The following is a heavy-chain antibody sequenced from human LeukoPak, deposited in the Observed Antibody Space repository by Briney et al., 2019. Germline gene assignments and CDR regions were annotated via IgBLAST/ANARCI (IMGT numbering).Heavy chain of an antibody. D-gene: IGHD3-9*01. Sequence: PSQTLSLTCTVSGGSISSGDYYWSWIRQPPGKGLEWIGYIYYSGSAYYNPSLKSRVTISVDTSKNQFSLKLSSVTAADTAVYYCARWINSHVLRYFDWPSYYMDVWGKGTTVTVSS. CDR2: IYYSGSA. V-gene: IGHV4-30-4*08. CDR3: ARWINSHVLRYFDWPSYYMDV. J-gene: IGHJ6*03. CDR1: GGSISSGDYY.